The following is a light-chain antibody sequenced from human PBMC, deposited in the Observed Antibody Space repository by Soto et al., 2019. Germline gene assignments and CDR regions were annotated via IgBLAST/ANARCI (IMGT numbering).Light chain of an antibody. CDR1: QSISSW. CDR3: QQHSDYPLT. V-gene: IGKV1-5*01. CDR2: HAS. Sequence: DIQMTQSPSTLCASVGYRVTIACRASQSISSWLAWYQQKPGKSPKLLIYHASTLGSGVPSRFSGSASGTEFTLTISSLQPDDFATYYCQQHSDYPLTFGGGTKVDIK. J-gene: IGKJ4*01.